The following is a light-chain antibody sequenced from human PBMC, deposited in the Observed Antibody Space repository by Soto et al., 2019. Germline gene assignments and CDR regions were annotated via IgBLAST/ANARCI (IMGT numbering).Light chain of an antibody. J-gene: IGLJ2*01. CDR1: SSNIGAHYD. CDR2: GNS. Sequence: QSVLTQPPSVSGAPGQRVTISCTGSSSNIGAHYDVHWYQQLPGTAPKLLIYGNSNRPSGVPDRFSGSKSGTSASLAISGLRSEDEADYYCAAWDDSLSGHVVFGGGTKLTVL. V-gene: IGLV1-40*01. CDR3: AAWDDSLSGHVV.